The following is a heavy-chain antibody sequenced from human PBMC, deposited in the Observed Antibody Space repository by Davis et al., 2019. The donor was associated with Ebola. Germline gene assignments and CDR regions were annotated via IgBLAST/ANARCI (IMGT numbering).Heavy chain of an antibody. CDR2: ISYDGSNK. CDR1: GFTFSSYG. V-gene: IGHV3-30*18. CDR3: AKDQDSSS. Sequence: GESLKISCAASGFTFSSYGMHWVRQAPGKGLEWVAVISYDGSNKYYADSVKGRFTISRDNSKNTLYLQMNSLRAEDTAVYYCAKDQDSSSWGQGTLVTVSP. D-gene: IGHD2-2*01. J-gene: IGHJ4*02.